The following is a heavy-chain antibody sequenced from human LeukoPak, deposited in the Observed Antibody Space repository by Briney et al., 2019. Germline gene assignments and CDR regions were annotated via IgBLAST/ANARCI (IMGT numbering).Heavy chain of an antibody. D-gene: IGHD3-10*01. CDR2: ISYDGSNK. CDR1: GFTFSSYA. V-gene: IGHV3-30*01. J-gene: IGHJ4*02. CDR3: ARDQAGSGSYPTTPDY. Sequence: LGRSLRLSCAASGFTFSSYAMHWVRQAPGKGLEGVAVISYDGSNKYYADSVKGRFTISRDNSKNTLYLQMNSLRAEDTAVYYCARDQAGSGSYPTTPDYWGQGTLVTVSS.